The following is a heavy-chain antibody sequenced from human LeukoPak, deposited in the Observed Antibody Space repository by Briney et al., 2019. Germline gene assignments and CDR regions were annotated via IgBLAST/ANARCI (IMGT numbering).Heavy chain of an antibody. CDR1: GYSFTNFW. J-gene: IGHJ5*02. CDR3: AAGGASAP. D-gene: IGHD3-16*01. V-gene: IGHV5-51*01. Sequence: GESLQISCKGSGYSFTNFWIGWVRQMPGKGLEWMGVISPGDSGIRYSPSFQGQVTISVDKSISTAYLQWSSLKASDSAMYYCAAGGASAPWGQGTLVTVSS. CDR2: ISPGDSGI.